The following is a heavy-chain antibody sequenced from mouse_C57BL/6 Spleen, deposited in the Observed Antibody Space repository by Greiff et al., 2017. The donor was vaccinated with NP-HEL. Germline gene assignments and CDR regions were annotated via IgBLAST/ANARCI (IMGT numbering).Heavy chain of an antibody. D-gene: IGHD1-1*01. Sequence: QVQLQQPGAELVKPGASVKMSCKASGYTFTSYWITWVKQRPGQGLEWIGDIYPGSGSTNYNEKFKSKATLTVDTSSSTAYMQLSSLTSEDSAVYYCAGDSGNGRYFDYWGQGTTLTVSS. J-gene: IGHJ2*01. CDR3: AGDSGNGRYFDY. V-gene: IGHV1-55*01. CDR2: IYPGSGST. CDR1: GYTFTSYW.